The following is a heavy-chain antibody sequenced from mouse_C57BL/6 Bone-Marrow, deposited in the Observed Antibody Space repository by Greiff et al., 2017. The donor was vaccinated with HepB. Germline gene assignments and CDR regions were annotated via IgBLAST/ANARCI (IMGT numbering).Heavy chain of an antibody. CDR3: ARPLFYYDFFAY. Sequence: EVQRVESGGGLVKPGGSLTLSCAASGFTFSDYGMHWVRQAPEKGLEWVAYISSGSSTIYYADTVKGRFTISRDNAKNTLYLQMTSLSSEDTAMYYCARPLFYYDFFAYWGQGTLVTVSA. CDR2: ISSGSSTI. CDR1: GFTFSDYG. V-gene: IGHV5-17*01. D-gene: IGHD2-4*01. J-gene: IGHJ3*01.